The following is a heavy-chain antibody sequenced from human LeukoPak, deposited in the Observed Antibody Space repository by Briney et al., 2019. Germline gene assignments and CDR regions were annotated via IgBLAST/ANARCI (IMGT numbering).Heavy chain of an antibody. CDR1: GYTFTDYY. CDR3: ARDPYDSSGYTLDY. Sequence: ASVKVSFKASGYTFTDYYMHWVRQAPGQGREWMGWINPNSGGTNYAQKFQGRVTMTRDTSIRTAYMELSRLRSDDTAVYYCARDPYDSSGYTLDYWGQGTLVTVSS. D-gene: IGHD3-22*01. J-gene: IGHJ4*02. V-gene: IGHV1-2*02. CDR2: INPNSGGT.